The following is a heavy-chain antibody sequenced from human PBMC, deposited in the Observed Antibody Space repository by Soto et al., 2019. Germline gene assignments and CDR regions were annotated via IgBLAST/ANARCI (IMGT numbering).Heavy chain of an antibody. V-gene: IGHV3-23*04. CDR1: GFTVSSNA. CDR2: ISGISDST. J-gene: IGHJ6*02. Sequence: EVQLVESGGGLVQPGGSLRLSCVASGFTVSSNAMNWVRQAPGKGLEWVSGISGISDSTYYADSVKGRLSISRDEYKNTLYLQMNNLTAEDTAVYYCAKGGVTRSYYYAMDVWGQGTTVTVSS. CDR3: AKGGVTRSYYYAMDV.